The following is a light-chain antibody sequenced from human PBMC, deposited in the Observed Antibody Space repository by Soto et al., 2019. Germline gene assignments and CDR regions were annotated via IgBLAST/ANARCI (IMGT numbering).Light chain of an antibody. J-gene: IGKJ2*01. Sequence: DIQMTQSPSSLAASVGDRVTITCRASQTIAMYVNWFQQKPGKAPKPLIYTTSSLQSGVPPRFSGSGSETDFTLTISRLQPEDSAPYCCQQSFNTPYPFGQGTKVDSK. CDR1: QTIAMY. CDR3: QQSFNTPYP. CDR2: TTS. V-gene: IGKV1-39*01.